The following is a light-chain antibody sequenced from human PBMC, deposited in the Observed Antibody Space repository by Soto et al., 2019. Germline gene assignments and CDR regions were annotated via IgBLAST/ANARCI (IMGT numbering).Light chain of an antibody. J-gene: IGKJ2*01. CDR3: QQYGSSPRT. CDR2: DAS. Sequence: EIVLTQSPGTLSLSPGERATLSCRASRSVSSSYLAWYQQKPGQAPRLLIYDASSRATGIPDRFSGSGSGTDFTLTISRLEPEDFAVFYCQQYGSSPRTFGQGTKLEIK. V-gene: IGKV3-20*01. CDR1: RSVSSSY.